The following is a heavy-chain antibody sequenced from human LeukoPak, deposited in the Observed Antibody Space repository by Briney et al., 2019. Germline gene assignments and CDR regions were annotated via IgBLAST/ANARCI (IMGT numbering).Heavy chain of an antibody. V-gene: IGHV3-48*01. CDR3: ARDLHCGGDCYPLTY. J-gene: IGHJ4*02. Sequence: PGGSLRLSCATSGFTFSSYSMNWVRQAPGKGLEWLSYISISNTIYYADSVRGRFTISRDNAKNSLYLQMNSPRAEDTAVYYCARDLHCGGDCYPLTYWGQGTLVTVSS. D-gene: IGHD2-21*01. CDR1: GFTFSSYS. CDR2: ISISNTI.